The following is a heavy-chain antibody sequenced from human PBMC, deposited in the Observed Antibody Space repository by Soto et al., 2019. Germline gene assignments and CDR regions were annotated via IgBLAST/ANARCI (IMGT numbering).Heavy chain of an antibody. Sequence: PSETLSLTCTVSGGSISSNSYYWDWIRQPPGKGLEWIGSMYYSGATYHNPSLQSRVTISVDTSKNQFSLHLSSVTAADTAVYYCARVPMVRGANFDYWGQGTLVTVSS. CDR1: GGSISSNSYY. J-gene: IGHJ4*02. D-gene: IGHD3-10*01. CDR2: MYYSGAT. V-gene: IGHV4-39*01. CDR3: ARVPMVRGANFDY.